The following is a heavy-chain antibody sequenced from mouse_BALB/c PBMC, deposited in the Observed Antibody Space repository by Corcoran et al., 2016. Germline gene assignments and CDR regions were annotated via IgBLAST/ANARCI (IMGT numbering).Heavy chain of an antibody. CDR1: GFNIKETY. D-gene: IGHD2-1*01. Sequence: EVQLQQSGAELVKPGASVKLSCTASGFNIKETYMHWLKQRPEQGLVWIGRIDPANGNTKYDPKFQGTATITADTSSNTAYLQLSSLTSEDTAVYYCARPGNSGYWGQGTTLTVSS. V-gene: IGHV14-3*02. CDR3: ARPGNSGY. J-gene: IGHJ2*01. CDR2: IDPANGNT.